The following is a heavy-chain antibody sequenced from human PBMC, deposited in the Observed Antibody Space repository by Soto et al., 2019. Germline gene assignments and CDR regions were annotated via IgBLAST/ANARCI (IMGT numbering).Heavy chain of an antibody. V-gene: IGHV4-59*08. Sequence: SETLSLTCSVSGGSVNSYDWSWIRQPPGKELEWIGYIYNSGGTDYNPSLKSRVTISEDTSKNQFSLKLTSVTATDTAVYYCARWFCRGGSCYSIFAFWGQGSLVTGSS. CDR2: IYNSGGT. D-gene: IGHD2-15*01. CDR1: GGSVNSYD. CDR3: ARWFCRGGSCYSIFAF. J-gene: IGHJ4*02.